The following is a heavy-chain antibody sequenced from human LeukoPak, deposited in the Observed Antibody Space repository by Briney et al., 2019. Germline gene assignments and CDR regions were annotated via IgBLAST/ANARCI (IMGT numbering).Heavy chain of an antibody. CDR2: ISGSGGST. J-gene: IGHJ3*02. Sequence: GRSLRLSCAASGFTFSSYAMSWVRQAPGKGLEWVSAISGSGGSTYYADSVKGRFTISRDNSKNTLYLQMNSLRAEDTAVYYCATSASSIFDAFDIWGQGTMVTVSS. CDR1: GFTFSSYA. CDR3: ATSASSIFDAFDI. D-gene: IGHD3-3*02. V-gene: IGHV3-23*01.